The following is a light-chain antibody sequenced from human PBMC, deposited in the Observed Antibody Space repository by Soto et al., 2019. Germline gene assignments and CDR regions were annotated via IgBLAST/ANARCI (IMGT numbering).Light chain of an antibody. CDR1: QSVSSN. J-gene: IGKJ1*01. CDR2: GAS. Sequence: IVMTQSPATLSVSPGETATLSCRASQSVSSNLAWYQQKPGQAPRLLIYGASTRATGIPASFSGSGSGTEFTLTISSLMSQDFAVYYCQQYNNWPWTFGQGTKVEIK. CDR3: QQYNNWPWT. V-gene: IGKV3-15*01.